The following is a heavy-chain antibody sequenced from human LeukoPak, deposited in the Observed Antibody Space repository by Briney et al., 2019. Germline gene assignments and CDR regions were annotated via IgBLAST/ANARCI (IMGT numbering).Heavy chain of an antibody. D-gene: IGHD3-10*01. CDR3: ARLSVSLHYGSESPPL. Sequence: PSETLSLTCTVSGGSISSYYWSWIRQPPGKGLEWIGYIYYSGSTNYNPSLKSRVTISVDTSKNQFSLKLSSVTAADTAVYYCARLSVSLHYGSESPPLWGQGTLVTVSS. J-gene: IGHJ4*02. CDR2: IYYSGST. V-gene: IGHV4-59*08. CDR1: GGSISSYY.